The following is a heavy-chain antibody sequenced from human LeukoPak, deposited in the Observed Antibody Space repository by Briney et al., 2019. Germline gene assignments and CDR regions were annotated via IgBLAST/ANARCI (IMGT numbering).Heavy chain of an antibody. D-gene: IGHD3-10*01. J-gene: IGHJ4*02. CDR3: ATQKWIGTFHY. CDR2: VSYTGIT. Sequence: SETLSLTCPVSGGSVSSNTYYWSWIRQPPGEGLEWIGYVSYTGITNYNPSLKRRVTISLDTSKNQFSLQLSSVTAADTAVYYCATQKWIGTFHYWGQGALVTVSS. CDR1: GGSVSSNTYY. V-gene: IGHV4-61*01.